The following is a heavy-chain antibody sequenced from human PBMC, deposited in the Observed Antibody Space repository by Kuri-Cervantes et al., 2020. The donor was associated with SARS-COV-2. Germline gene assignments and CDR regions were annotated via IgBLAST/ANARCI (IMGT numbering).Heavy chain of an antibody. V-gene: IGHV3-30*18. CDR3: AKDSGSGFWSGYWSWGKLSGKHWFDH. D-gene: IGHD3-3*01. J-gene: IGHJ5*02. CDR2: ISYDGSNK. Sequence: GESLKISCAASGFTFSSYGMHWVRQAPGKGLEWVAVISYDGSNKYYADSVKGRFTISRDNSKNTLYLQMSSLRAEDTAVYYCAKDSGSGFWSGYWSWGKLSGKHWFDHWGQGTLVTVSS. CDR1: GFTFSSYG.